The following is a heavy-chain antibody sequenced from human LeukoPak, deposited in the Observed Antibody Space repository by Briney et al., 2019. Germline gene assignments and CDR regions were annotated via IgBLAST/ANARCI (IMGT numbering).Heavy chain of an antibody. V-gene: IGHV3-23*01. D-gene: IGHD2-2*01. J-gene: IGHJ5*02. Sequence: GGSLRLSCAASGFAASGFTFSTFGMHWVRQAPGKGLEWVSGIIGSGGSTYYADSVKGRFTISRDNSKNMLYLQMNSLRVEDTAVYYCAKDRGSRGVVVVDMSAWFDPWGQGTLVTVSS. CDR1: GFAASGFTFSTFG. CDR3: AKDRGSRGVVVVDMSAWFDP. CDR2: IIGSGGST.